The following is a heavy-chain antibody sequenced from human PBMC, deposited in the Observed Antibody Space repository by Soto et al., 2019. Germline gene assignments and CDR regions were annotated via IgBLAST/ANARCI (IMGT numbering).Heavy chain of an antibody. Sequence: GGSLRLSCAASGFTFSSYAMSWVRQAPGKGLEWVSAISGSGGSTYYADSVKGRFTISRDNSKNTLYLQMNSLRAEDTAVYYCAKGGSYSSSWFVHYWGQGTLVTVSS. J-gene: IGHJ4*02. V-gene: IGHV3-23*01. D-gene: IGHD6-13*01. CDR1: GFTFSSYA. CDR2: ISGSGGST. CDR3: AKGGSYSSSWFVHY.